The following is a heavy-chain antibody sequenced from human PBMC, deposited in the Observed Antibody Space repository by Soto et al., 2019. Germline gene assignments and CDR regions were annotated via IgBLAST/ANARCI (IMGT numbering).Heavy chain of an antibody. V-gene: IGHV3-33*01. J-gene: IGHJ5*02. CDR1: GFTFSSYG. CDR2: IWYDGSNK. D-gene: IGHD2-21*02. Sequence: QVQLVESGGGVVQPGRSLRLSCAASGFTFSSYGMHWVRQAPGKGLEWVAVIWYDGSNKYYADSVKGRFTISRDNSKNTLYLQINSLRAEDTAVYYCARGGGVTGGWFDPWGQGTLVTVSS. CDR3: ARGGGVTGGWFDP.